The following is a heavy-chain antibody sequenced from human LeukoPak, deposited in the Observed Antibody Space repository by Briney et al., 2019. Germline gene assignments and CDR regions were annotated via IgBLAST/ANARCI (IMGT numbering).Heavy chain of an antibody. Sequence: TSETLSLTCAVYGGSFSGYYWSWIRQPPGKGLEWIGEINHSGSTNYNPSLKSRVTISVDTSKNQFSLKPSSVTAADTAVYYCARLFQYYYYYYYMDVWGKGTTVTVSS. V-gene: IGHV4-34*01. J-gene: IGHJ6*03. CDR1: GGSFSGYY. D-gene: IGHD3-10*02. CDR3: ARLFQYYYYYYYMDV. CDR2: INHSGST.